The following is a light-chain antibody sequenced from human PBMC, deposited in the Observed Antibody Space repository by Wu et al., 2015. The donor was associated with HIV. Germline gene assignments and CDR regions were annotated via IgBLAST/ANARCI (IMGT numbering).Light chain of an antibody. V-gene: IGKV3-15*01. CDR2: DAS. CDR3: QQYDTWPLT. Sequence: EVVMTQSAATVSGSLGEGATLSCRASQSLGRNLAWYQQKPGQAPRLLIYDASTRAAGFPARFSGHGSGTDFTLIINNLQSEDSAVYYCQQYDTWPLTFGGGTRV. CDR1: QSLGRN. J-gene: IGKJ4*01.